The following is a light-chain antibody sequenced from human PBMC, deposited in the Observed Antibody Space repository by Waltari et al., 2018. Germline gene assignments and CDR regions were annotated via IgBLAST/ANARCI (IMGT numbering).Light chain of an antibody. Sequence: QSALTQPASVSGSHGQSITISCTGTNSDIDAYDYVSWYQQHPGKAPKLILYDVSGRPSGISNRFSGSKSDNTASLTISGLQDEDEADYYCSSYATSNTVVFGGGTKVTVL. V-gene: IGLV2-14*03. J-gene: IGLJ2*01. CDR3: SSYATSNTVV. CDR1: NSDIDAYDY. CDR2: DVS.